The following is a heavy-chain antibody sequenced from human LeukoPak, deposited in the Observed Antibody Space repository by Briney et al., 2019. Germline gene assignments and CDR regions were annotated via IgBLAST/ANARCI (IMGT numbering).Heavy chain of an antibody. CDR3: GKEEQRVITPGLDY. CDR1: GFTFSGSA. V-gene: IGHV3-73*01. CDR2: IRSKANNYAT. Sequence: GGSLRLSCVVSGFTFSGSAVHWVRQASGKGLEWVGRIRSKANNYATAYAASVKGRFTISRDDSKNTAYLQMNSLKTEDTAVYYCGKEEQRVITPGLDYWGQGTLVTVSS. J-gene: IGHJ4*02. D-gene: IGHD4-23*01.